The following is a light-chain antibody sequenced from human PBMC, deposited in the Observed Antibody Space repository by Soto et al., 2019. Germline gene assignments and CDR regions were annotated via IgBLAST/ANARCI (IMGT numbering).Light chain of an antibody. CDR2: GAS. J-gene: IGKJ3*01. CDR3: QQYQSLPFT. V-gene: IGKV3-20*01. CDR1: QSISSTS. Sequence: PGERATLSCRASQSISSTSLAWYQQKPGQAPRLPIYGASTRATGIPDRFSGSESGTDFTLTISRLEPEDIGTYYCQQYQSLPFTFGPGTTVDIK.